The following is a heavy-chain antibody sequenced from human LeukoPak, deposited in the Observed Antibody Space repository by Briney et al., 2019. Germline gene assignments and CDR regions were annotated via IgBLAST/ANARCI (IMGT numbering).Heavy chain of an antibody. Sequence: PGESLKISCKGPGYSFTSYWISWVRQMPGKGLEWMGRIDPSDSYTNYSPSFQGHVTISADKSISTAYLQWSSLKASDTAMYYCARQSQTDNWFDPWGQGTLVTVSS. CDR3: ARQSQTDNWFDP. V-gene: IGHV5-10-1*01. CDR1: GYSFTSYW. CDR2: IDPSDSYT. J-gene: IGHJ5*02.